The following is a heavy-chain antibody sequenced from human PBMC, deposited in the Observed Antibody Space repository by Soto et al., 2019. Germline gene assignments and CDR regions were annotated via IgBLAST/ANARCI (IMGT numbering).Heavy chain of an antibody. CDR2: ISGSGGST. Sequence: GGSLRLSCAASGFTFSSYAMSWVRQAPGKGLEWVSAISGSGGSTYYADSVKGRFTISRDNSKNTLYLQMNSLRAEDTAVYYCAKDSSPPPAPGIAVAGRHFDYWGQGTLVTVSS. J-gene: IGHJ4*02. CDR1: GFTFSSYA. V-gene: IGHV3-23*01. CDR3: AKDSSPPPAPGIAVAGRHFDY. D-gene: IGHD6-19*01.